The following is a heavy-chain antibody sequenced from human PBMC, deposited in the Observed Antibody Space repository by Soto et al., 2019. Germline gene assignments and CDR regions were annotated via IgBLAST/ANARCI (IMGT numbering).Heavy chain of an antibody. D-gene: IGHD2-15*01. CDR2: ISGGGGST. CDR3: AKDPVLGFLFDY. V-gene: IGHV3-23*01. Sequence: GGSLRLSCAASGFTFSSYAMSWVRQAPGKGLEWVSAISGGGGSTYYADSVKGRFTISRDNSKNTLYLQMNSLRAEDTAVYYCAKDPVLGFLFDYWGQGTLVTVSS. CDR1: GFTFSSYA. J-gene: IGHJ4*02.